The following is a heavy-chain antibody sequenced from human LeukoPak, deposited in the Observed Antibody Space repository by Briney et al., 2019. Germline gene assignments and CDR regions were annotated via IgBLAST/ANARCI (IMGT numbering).Heavy chain of an antibody. J-gene: IGHJ4*02. D-gene: IGHD3-10*01. CDR2: ISAYNGNT. Sequence: ASVKVSCKASGYTFTSYGTSWVRQAPGQGLEWMGWISAYNGNTNYAQKLQGRVTITADESTSTAYMELSSLRSEDTAVYYCARGYYGSGSYYPTLWGQGTLVTVSS. CDR3: ARGYYGSGSYYPTL. CDR1: GYTFTSYG. V-gene: IGHV1-18*01.